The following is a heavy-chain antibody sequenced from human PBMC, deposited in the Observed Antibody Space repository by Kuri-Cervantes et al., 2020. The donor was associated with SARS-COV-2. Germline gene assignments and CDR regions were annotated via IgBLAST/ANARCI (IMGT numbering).Heavy chain of an antibody. Sequence: GESLKISCAASGFTFSDYYMSWVRQAPGKGLEWVSAISGSGGSTYYADSVKGRFTISRDNSKNTLYLQMNSLRAEDTAVYYCASGYSIDYWGQGTLVTVSS. J-gene: IGHJ4*02. CDR3: ASGYSIDY. CDR2: ISGSGGST. V-gene: IGHV3-23*01. CDR1: GFTFSDYY. D-gene: IGHD3-22*01.